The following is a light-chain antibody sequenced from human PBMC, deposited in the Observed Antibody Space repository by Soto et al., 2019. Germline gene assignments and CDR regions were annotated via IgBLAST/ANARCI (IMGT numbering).Light chain of an antibody. J-gene: IGKJ4*01. Sequence: EVVLTQSPGALSLSPGERATLSCRASQSVDSSYFAWYQQRPGQAPRLLIYETSSRATGIPDRFRGSGSGTDFTLTVSRLEPEDFAVYFCQQYGSYPLTFGGGTKVEIK. CDR3: QQYGSYPLT. CDR1: QSVDSSY. V-gene: IGKV3-20*01. CDR2: ETS.